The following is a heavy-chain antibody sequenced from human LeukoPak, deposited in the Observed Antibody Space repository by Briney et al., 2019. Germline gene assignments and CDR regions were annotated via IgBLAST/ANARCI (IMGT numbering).Heavy chain of an antibody. CDR3: ARDGSGRDFSLDY. J-gene: IGHJ4*02. CDR1: GFDIRHYY. D-gene: IGHD3-10*01. V-gene: IGHV3-7*04. CDR2: VRNDGSNI. Sequence: GGSLRLSCVASGFDIRHYYMSWVRQAPGKGLEWVADVRNDGSNIYNVDSVRGRFTISRDNAKNSLFLQMNSLKDEDTAVYYCARDGSGRDFSLDYWGQGTLVTVSS.